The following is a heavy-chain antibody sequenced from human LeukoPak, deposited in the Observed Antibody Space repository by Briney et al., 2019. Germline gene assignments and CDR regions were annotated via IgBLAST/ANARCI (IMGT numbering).Heavy chain of an antibody. CDR1: GGTFSSYA. V-gene: IGHV1-69*05. D-gene: IGHD6-13*01. CDR2: IIPVFSTT. J-gene: IGHJ5*02. CDR3: ARERYSSSPNSWFDP. Sequence: SLKLSCKASGGTFSSYAISWVRQAPGQGLEWMGGIIPVFSTTYYAQKFQGRVTITTDKSTRTAYMELSSLRSEDTAVYYCARERYSSSPNSWFDPWGQGTLVTVSS.